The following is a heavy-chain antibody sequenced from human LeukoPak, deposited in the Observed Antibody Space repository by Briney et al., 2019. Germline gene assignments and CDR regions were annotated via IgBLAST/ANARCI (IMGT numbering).Heavy chain of an antibody. CDR3: ASSITMVRGALYYMDV. V-gene: IGHV1-8*01. D-gene: IGHD3-10*01. CDR2: INPNSGDT. J-gene: IGHJ6*03. Sequence: ASVKVSCKGSGYTFTSYDINWVRQATGQGLEWMGWINPNSGDTGYAQKFQGRVTLTRNTPLSTAYMELSSLRSEDTAVYYCASSITMVRGALYYMDVWGKGTTVTISS. CDR1: GYTFTSYD.